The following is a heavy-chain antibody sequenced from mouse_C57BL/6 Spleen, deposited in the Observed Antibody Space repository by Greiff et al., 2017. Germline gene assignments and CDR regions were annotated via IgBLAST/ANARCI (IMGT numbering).Heavy chain of an antibody. Sequence: EVNVVESGGGLVKPGGSLKLSCAASGFTFSSYAMSWVRQTPEKRLEWVATISDGGSYTYYPDNVKGRFTISRDNAKNNLYLQMSHLKSEDTAMYYCARDSDGYYYFDYWGQGTTLTVSS. V-gene: IGHV5-4*01. CDR3: ARDSDGYYYFDY. D-gene: IGHD2-3*01. J-gene: IGHJ2*01. CDR2: ISDGGSYT. CDR1: GFTFSSYA.